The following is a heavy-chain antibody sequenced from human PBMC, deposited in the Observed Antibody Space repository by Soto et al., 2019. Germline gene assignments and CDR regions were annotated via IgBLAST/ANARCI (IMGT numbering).Heavy chain of an antibody. J-gene: IGHJ4*02. Sequence: GGSLRLSCASSGFTFSSYAMHWVRQAPGKGLEWVAVISYDGSNKYYADSVKGRFTISRDNSKNTLYLQMNSLRAEDTAVYYCVRNYDSSGYFFDYWGQGTLVTVSS. CDR3: VRNYDSSGYFFDY. CDR1: GFTFSSYA. V-gene: IGHV3-30-3*01. CDR2: ISYDGSNK. D-gene: IGHD3-22*01.